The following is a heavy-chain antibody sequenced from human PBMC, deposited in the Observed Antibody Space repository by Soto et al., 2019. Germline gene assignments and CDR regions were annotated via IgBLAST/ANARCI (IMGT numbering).Heavy chain of an antibody. J-gene: IGHJ5*02. V-gene: IGHV2-5*01. CDR3: AHRPYYESSGSRFDP. D-gene: IGHD3-22*01. CDR2: IYWNDDK. CDR1: GFSLSTSGVG. Sequence: QITLKESGPTLVKPTQTLTLTCTFSGFSLSTSGVGVGWIRQPPGKALEWLALIYWNDDKRYSPSLKSRLTISKDTSKNQVVLKMTNMDPVDTATYYCAHRPYYESSGSRFDPWGQGTLVTVSS.